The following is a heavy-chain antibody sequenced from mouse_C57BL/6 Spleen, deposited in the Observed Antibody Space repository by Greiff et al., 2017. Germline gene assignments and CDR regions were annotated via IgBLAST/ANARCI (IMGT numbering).Heavy chain of an antibody. D-gene: IGHD2-3*01. Sequence: EVQLQESGPGLVKPSQSLSLTCSVTGYSITSGYYWNWIRQFPGNKLEWMGYISYDGSNNYNPSLKNRISITRDTSKNQFFLKLNSVTTEDTATYYCARGDGYYPLAYWGQGTLVTVSA. CDR2: ISYDGSN. J-gene: IGHJ3*01. CDR3: ARGDGYYPLAY. V-gene: IGHV3-6*01. CDR1: GYSITSGYY.